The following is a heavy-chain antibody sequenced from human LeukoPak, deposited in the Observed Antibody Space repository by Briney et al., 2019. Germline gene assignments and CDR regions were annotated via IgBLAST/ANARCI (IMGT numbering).Heavy chain of an antibody. V-gene: IGHV3-23*01. J-gene: IGHJ4*02. CDR1: GFMFSSFS. D-gene: IGHD3-10*02. CDR2: IIAGGST. Sequence: GGSLRLSCAASGFMFSSFSMSWVRHVPGKGLEWVSTIIAGGSTYYADSVKGRFTISRDNSKNTLFLQMNSLRAEDTAIYYCAKRPAAVRGVIPYLDYWGQGTLVTVSS. CDR3: AKRPAAVRGVIPYLDY.